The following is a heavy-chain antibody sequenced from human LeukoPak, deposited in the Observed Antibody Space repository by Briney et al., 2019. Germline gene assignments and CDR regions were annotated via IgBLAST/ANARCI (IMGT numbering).Heavy chain of an antibody. CDR2: LNSNNGNT. V-gene: IGHV1-8*01. Sequence: ASVKVSCKASGYTFTSYDINWVRQATGQGLEWMGWLNSNNGNTGYAQKFQGRVTMTRNTSISTAYMELSSLGSEDTALYYCARRDRNDAFDIWGQGTMVTVSS. CDR3: ARRDRNDAFDI. J-gene: IGHJ3*02. CDR1: GYTFTSYD.